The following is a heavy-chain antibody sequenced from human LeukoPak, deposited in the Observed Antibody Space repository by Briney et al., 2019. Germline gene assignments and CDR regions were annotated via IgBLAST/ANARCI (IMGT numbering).Heavy chain of an antibody. J-gene: IGHJ5*02. CDR3: AKDGGCSSTSCLINWFDP. D-gene: IGHD2-2*01. Sequence: GGSLRLSCAASGFTFDDYAMPWVRQAPGKGLEWVSGISWNSGSIGYADSVKGRFTISRDSAKNSLYLQMNSLRAEDTALYYCAKDGGCSSTSCLINWFDPWGQGTLVTVSS. CDR2: ISWNSGSI. V-gene: IGHV3-9*01. CDR1: GFTFDDYA.